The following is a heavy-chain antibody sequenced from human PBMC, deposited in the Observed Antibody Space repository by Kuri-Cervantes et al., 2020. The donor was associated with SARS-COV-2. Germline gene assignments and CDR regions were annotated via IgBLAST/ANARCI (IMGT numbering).Heavy chain of an antibody. V-gene: IGHV3-23*01. CDR3: ARGNSSLGFDY. J-gene: IGHJ4*02. Sequence: GESLKISCAASGFTFSSYAMSWVRQAPGKGLEWVSAISGSGGSTYYADSVKGRFTISRDNSKNTLYLQMNSLRAEDTAVYYCARGNSSLGFDYWGQGTLVTVSS. CDR2: ISGSGGST. CDR1: GFTFSSYA. D-gene: IGHD6-6*01.